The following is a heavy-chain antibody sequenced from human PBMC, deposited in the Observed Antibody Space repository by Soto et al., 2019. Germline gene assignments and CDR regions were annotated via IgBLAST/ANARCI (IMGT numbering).Heavy chain of an antibody. V-gene: IGHV1-8*01. D-gene: IGHD3-10*01. CDR3: ARGVEEDSGSGSDGYMDV. J-gene: IGHJ6*03. CDR1: GYTFSSFD. Sequence: QVQLVQSGAEVRKPGASVKVSCKASGYTFSSFDINWVRQAAGHGLEWMGWMTPNSGHTGYAQKFQGRVTLTRNTSKSTVYMELSSLTSEDTAGYYCARGVEEDSGSGSDGYMDVWGRGTTVTVSS. CDR2: MTPNSGHT.